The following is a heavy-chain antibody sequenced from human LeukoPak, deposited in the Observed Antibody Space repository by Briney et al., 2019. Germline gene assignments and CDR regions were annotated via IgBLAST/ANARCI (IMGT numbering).Heavy chain of an antibody. D-gene: IGHD3-10*01. CDR3: ARVITMVRGRGGWFDP. V-gene: IGHV1-18*01. Sequence: ASVKVSCKASGYTFTSYGISWVRQAPGQGLEWIGSISAYNGNTNYAQKLQGRVTMTTDTSTSTAYMELRSLRSDDTAVYYCARVITMVRGRGGWFDPWGQGSLVTVSS. J-gene: IGHJ5*02. CDR1: GYTFTSYG. CDR2: ISAYNGNT.